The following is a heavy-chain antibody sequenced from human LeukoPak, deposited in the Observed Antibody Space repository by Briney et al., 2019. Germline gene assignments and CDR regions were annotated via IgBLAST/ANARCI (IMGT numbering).Heavy chain of an antibody. D-gene: IGHD6-13*01. V-gene: IGHV4-59*01. CDR2: IYYSGST. CDR1: GGSISSYY. Sequence: SETLSLTCTVSGGSISSYYWSWIRQPPGKGLEWMGNIYYSGSTSYNPSLKSRVTISVDTSKNQFSLKLSSVTAADTAVYYCARIGSWGQLVYYFDYWGQGTLVTVSS. J-gene: IGHJ4*02. CDR3: ARIGSWGQLVYYFDY.